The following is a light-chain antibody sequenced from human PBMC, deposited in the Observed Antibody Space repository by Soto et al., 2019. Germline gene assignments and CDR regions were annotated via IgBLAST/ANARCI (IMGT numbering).Light chain of an antibody. CDR1: SSDVGGYNY. J-gene: IGLJ1*01. CDR2: EVN. V-gene: IGLV2-8*01. Sequence: QSVLSHPRSACWSPGHSVSISCTGTSSDVGGYNYVSWYQQHPGKAPKLMIYEVNKRPSGVPDRFSGSKSGNTASLTVSGLQAEDEAHYYCSSYAGSSHVFGTGTKVTVL. CDR3: SSYAGSSHV.